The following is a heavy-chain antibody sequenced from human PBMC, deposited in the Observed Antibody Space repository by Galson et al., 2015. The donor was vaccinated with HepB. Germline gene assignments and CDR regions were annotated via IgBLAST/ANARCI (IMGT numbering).Heavy chain of an antibody. CDR2: IIPIFGTA. Sequence: SVKVSCKASGGTFSSYAISWVRQAPGQGLEWMGGIIPIFGTANYAQKFQGRVTITADESTSTAYMELSSLRSEDTAVYYCATEGGIVVVPAATPGRDYGMDVWGQGTTVTVSS. CDR1: GGTFSSYA. CDR3: ATEGGIVVVPAATPGRDYGMDV. V-gene: IGHV1-69*13. J-gene: IGHJ6*02. D-gene: IGHD2-2*02.